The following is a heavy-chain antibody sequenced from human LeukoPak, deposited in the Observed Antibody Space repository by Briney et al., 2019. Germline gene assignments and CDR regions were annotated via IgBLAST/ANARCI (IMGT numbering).Heavy chain of an antibody. CDR3: ARGWGDYGDPIDY. J-gene: IGHJ4*02. D-gene: IGHD4-17*01. CDR2: IYYSGST. Sequence: SETLSLTCTVSGGSISSSRYYWGWFRQPPGKGLEWIGSIYYSGSTYYNPSLKRRVTISVDTSKNQVSLKLSSVTVADMAGDYCARGWGDYGDPIDYWGQGTLVTVSS. V-gene: IGHV4-39*07. CDR1: GGSISSSRYY.